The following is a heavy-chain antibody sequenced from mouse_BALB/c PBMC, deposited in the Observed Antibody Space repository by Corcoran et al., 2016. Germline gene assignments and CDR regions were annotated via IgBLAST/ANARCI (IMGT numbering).Heavy chain of an antibody. CDR3: ASYYGAMDY. D-gene: IGHD2-1*01. CDR1: GYSITSGYY. Sequence: DVQLQESGPGLVKPSQSLSLTCSVTGYSITSGYYWNWIRQFPGNKLEWKGYISYDGSNNYNPSLKNRISITRDTSKNQFFLKLNSVTTEDTATYYCASYYGAMDYWGQGTSVTVSS. J-gene: IGHJ4*01. V-gene: IGHV3-6*02. CDR2: ISYDGSN.